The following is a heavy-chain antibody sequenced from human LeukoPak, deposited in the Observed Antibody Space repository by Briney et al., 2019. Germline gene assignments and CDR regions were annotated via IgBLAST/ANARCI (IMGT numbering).Heavy chain of an antibody. CDR1: GFTFSNYG. V-gene: IGHV3-30*03. J-gene: IGHJ4*02. CDR2: ISYDGSNK. CDR3: ARDGYYSGWYPGGGYLDY. D-gene: IGHD6-19*01. Sequence: GGSLRLSCAASGFTFSNYGMHWVRQAPGKGLEWVAVISYDGSNKYYAESVKGRFTISRDNSKNTLYLQMNSLRAEDTAVYYCARDGYYSGWYPGGGYLDYWGQGTLVTVSS.